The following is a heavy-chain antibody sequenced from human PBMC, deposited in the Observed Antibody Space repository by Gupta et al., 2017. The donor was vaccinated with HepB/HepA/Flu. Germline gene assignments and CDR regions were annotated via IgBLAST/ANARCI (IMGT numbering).Heavy chain of an antibody. V-gene: IGHV4-34*01. D-gene: IGHD3-16*01. Sequence: QVQLQQWGAGLLKPSETLSLTCAVYDGSFSGYDWSWIRQPPGKGLEWIGEVDRRGNTNYSPSLKSRVTISIDTSKNQFSLTLSSMTAADTAVYYCASVPGVRRGALIDDWGQGPLVTVSS. J-gene: IGHJ4*02. CDR2: VDRRGNT. CDR1: DGSFSGYD. CDR3: ASVPGVRRGALIDD.